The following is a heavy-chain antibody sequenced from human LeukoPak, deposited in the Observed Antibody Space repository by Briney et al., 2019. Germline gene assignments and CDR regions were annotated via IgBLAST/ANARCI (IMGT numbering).Heavy chain of an antibody. CDR2: INPNSGVT. Sequence: ASVKVSCKASRYTFTGYYMHWVRQAPGQGLEWMGWINPNSGVTDYAQNFQGRVTMTRDTSISTAYVELSRLRSDDTAVYYCARMKVATIQGHYYYYYMDVWGKGTTVTVSS. J-gene: IGHJ6*03. CDR3: ARMKVATIQGHYYYYYMDV. V-gene: IGHV1-2*02. CDR1: RYTFTGYY. D-gene: IGHD5-12*01.